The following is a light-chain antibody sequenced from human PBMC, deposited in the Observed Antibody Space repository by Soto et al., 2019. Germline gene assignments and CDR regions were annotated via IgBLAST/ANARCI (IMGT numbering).Light chain of an antibody. Sequence: QSVLTQPASVSGSPGQSITISCSGTSSDIGSYNHVAWYQQFPGKSTKLMIYAVSDRPPGVSDRFSGSKSGITSSLTISGLQTEDEDYYYCISYTDRQSYLFGTGTKVTVL. CDR1: SSDIGSYNH. J-gene: IGLJ1*01. CDR2: AVS. V-gene: IGLV2-14*03. CDR3: ISYTDRQSYL.